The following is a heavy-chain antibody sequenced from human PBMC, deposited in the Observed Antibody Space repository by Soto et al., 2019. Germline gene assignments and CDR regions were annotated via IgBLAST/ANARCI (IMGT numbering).Heavy chain of an antibody. D-gene: IGHD3-22*01. Sequence: HPGGSLRLSCTASGFTFGDYAMSWVRQAPGKGLEWVGFIRSKAYGGTTEYAASVKGRFTISRDDSKRIAYLQMNSLKTEDTAVYYCTRVVFDSSAYYDSSYFDYWGQGTLVTVPQ. CDR3: TRVVFDSSAYYDSSYFDY. CDR2: IRSKAYGGTT. V-gene: IGHV3-49*04. J-gene: IGHJ4*02. CDR1: GFTFGDYA.